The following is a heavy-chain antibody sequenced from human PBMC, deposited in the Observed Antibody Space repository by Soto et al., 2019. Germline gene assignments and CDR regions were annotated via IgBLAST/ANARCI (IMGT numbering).Heavy chain of an antibody. D-gene: IGHD6-6*01. CDR3: ARGHSTSGYDS. J-gene: IGHJ4*02. Sequence: PSETLSLTXSVHGASFSGYYWSWIRQSPGKGLEWIGEIHHSGSTHYNPSLKSRLTFSIDESQSQFYMMLTSVTAADTALYFCARGHSTSGYDSWGQGSLVTV. CDR2: IHHSGST. CDR1: GASFSGYY. V-gene: IGHV4-34*01.